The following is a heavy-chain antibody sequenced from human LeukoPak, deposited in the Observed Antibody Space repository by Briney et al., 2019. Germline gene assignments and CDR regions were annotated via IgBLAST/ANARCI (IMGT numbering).Heavy chain of an antibody. D-gene: IGHD4-23*01. Sequence: GGSLRLSCAASGFTFSSYAMSWVRQAPGKGLEWVSAISGSGGSTYYADSVKGRFTISRDNSKNTLYLQMNSLRAEDTAVYYCAKDQWELNTPDGCYYMDVWGKGTTVTVSS. J-gene: IGHJ6*03. CDR1: GFTFSSYA. CDR3: AKDQWELNTPDGCYYMDV. V-gene: IGHV3-23*01. CDR2: ISGSGGST.